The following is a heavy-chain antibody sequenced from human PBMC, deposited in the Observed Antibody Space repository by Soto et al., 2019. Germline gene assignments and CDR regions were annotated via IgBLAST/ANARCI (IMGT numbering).Heavy chain of an antibody. Sequence: QVQLVQSGAEVKKPGSSVKVSCKASGGTFSSYAISWVRQAPGQGLEWMGGIIPIFGTANYAQKFQGRVTXXXXXXXXXXXXXLSXXXXDDTAVYYCASPTMDYYYYYGMDVWGQGTTVTVSS. CDR1: GGTFSSYA. V-gene: IGHV1-69*14. D-gene: IGHD3-10*01. CDR2: IIPIFGTA. J-gene: IGHJ6*02. CDR3: ASPTMDYYYYYGMDV.